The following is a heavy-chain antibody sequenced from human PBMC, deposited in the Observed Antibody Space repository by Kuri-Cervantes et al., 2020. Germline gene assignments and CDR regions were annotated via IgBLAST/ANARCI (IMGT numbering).Heavy chain of an antibody. Sequence: GGSLRLSCAASGFTFSGSAIHWVRQTSGKGLEWVGRIRSRSDGYATAFAASVKGRFSISRDDSKNTAYLQMNSLRIEDTAVYYCAREDIVVVPAAILGYGGMDVWGQGTTVTVSS. J-gene: IGHJ6*02. CDR2: IRSRSDGYAT. CDR1: GFTFSGSA. D-gene: IGHD2-2*02. CDR3: AREDIVVVPAAILGYGGMDV. V-gene: IGHV3-73*01.